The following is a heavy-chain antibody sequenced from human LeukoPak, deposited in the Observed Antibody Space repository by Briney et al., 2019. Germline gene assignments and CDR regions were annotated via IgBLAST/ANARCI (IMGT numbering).Heavy chain of an antibody. CDR1: GYSFTSYW. V-gene: IGHV5-51*01. D-gene: IGHD3-9*01. J-gene: IGHJ4*02. CDR2: IYPGDSDT. CDR3: ASHPPPSVLRYFDWFRTPRLDDY. Sequence: GESQKISCKGSGYSFTSYWIGWVRQMPGKGLEWMGIIYPGDSDTRYSPSFQGQVTISAAKSISTAYLQWSSLKASDTAMYYCASHPPPSVLRYFDWFRTPRLDDYWGQGTLVTVSS.